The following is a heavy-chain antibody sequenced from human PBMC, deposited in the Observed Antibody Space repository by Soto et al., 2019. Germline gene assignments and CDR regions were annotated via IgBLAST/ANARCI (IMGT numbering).Heavy chain of an antibody. J-gene: IGHJ4*02. D-gene: IGHD6-19*01. V-gene: IGHV3-30*18. CDR2: VSNDGRNT. CDR3: AKGGRQWLVTSDFNY. Sequence: VQLVESGGGVVQPGRSLRLSCAASGFTFSDYAMHWVRQAPGKGLEWVGVVSNDGRNTHYADSVKGRFTISRDSSKTTVPLEMTSLRAEDTDVYYWAKGGRQWLVTSDFNYWGQGARVTVSS. CDR1: GFTFSDYA.